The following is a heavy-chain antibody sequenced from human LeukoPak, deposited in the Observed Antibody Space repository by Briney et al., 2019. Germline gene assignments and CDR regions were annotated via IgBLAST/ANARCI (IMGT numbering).Heavy chain of an antibody. J-gene: IGHJ4*02. Sequence: GSLRLSCGASGFTFSTYAMSWVRQAPGKGLEWVSGVTGSGGATYYADSVKGRFSISRDNSKNTVYLQMNSLRVEDTAIYYCAKDLSQRLLRGDFDSWGQGALVSVSS. CDR3: AKDLSQRLLRGDFDS. CDR1: GFTFSTYA. CDR2: VTGSGGAT. D-gene: IGHD6-25*01. V-gene: IGHV3-23*01.